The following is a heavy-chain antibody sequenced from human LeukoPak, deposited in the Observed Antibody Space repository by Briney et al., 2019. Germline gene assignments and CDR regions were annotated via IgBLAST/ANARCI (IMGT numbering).Heavy chain of an antibody. CDR1: GGTFSSYA. CDR2: IIPIFGTA. J-gene: IGHJ4*02. V-gene: IGHV1-69*13. D-gene: IGHD5-18*01. CDR3: ARGGYSYGYYFDY. Sequence: SVKVSCKASGGTFSSYAISWVRQAPGQGLEWMGGIIPIFGTANYAQKFQGRVTITADESTSTAYMELGSLRSEDTAVYYCARGGYSYGYYFDYWGQGTLVTVSS.